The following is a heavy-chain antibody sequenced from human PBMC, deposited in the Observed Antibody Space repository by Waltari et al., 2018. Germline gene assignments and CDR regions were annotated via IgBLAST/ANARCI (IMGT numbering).Heavy chain of an antibody. CDR3: ARHSAKSFSSWFFNL. Sequence: QLQLQESGPGLVKPSDTLFLSCTVSGDSINGNSYYWAWIRQPPGKGLEWIASLDFSGNTYYSPSLKSRVTISVATPNSHLSLKLRSVTAEDTGVYYCARHSAKSFSSWFFNLWGRGTLVTVSS. V-gene: IGHV4-39*01. CDR2: LDFSGNT. J-gene: IGHJ2*01. D-gene: IGHD3-10*01. CDR1: GDSINGNSYY.